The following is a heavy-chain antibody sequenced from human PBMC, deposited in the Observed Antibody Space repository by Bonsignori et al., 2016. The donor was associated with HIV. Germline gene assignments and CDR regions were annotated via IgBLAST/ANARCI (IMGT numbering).Heavy chain of an antibody. V-gene: IGHV3-7*01. CDR1: DVTFSNYW. Sequence: GGFLRLSCVASDVTFSNYWMTWVRQAPGKGLEWVANIKQDGSEKYYVDSVKGRFTISRDNAKNSLYLQMESLRAEDTAVYYCTRDPSTSRQDYTGGDSWGQGTLVTVSS. J-gene: IGHJ4*02. D-gene: IGHD4-11*01. CDR3: TRDPSTSRQDYTGGDS. CDR2: IKQDGSEK.